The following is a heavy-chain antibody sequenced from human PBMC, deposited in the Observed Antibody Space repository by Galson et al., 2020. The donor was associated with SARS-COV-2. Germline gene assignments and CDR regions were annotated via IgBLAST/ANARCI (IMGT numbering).Heavy chain of an antibody. J-gene: IGHJ4*02. D-gene: IGHD3-10*01. CDR1: GGSISSYS. V-gene: IGHV4-4*07. CDR3: ARGGITMVRGVMDFDY. Sequence: ASETLSLTCTVSGGSISSYSWSWTRQTAGKGLEWIGRIYTSGSTNYNPSLKSRVTMSVDTSKNQFSLKLSSVTAADTAVYYCARGGITMVRGVMDFDYWGQGTLVTVSS. CDR2: IYTSGST.